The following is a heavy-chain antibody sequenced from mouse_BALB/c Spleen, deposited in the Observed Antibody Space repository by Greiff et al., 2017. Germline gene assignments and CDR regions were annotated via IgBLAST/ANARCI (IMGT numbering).Heavy chain of an antibody. CDR3: AREEYGNFPFAY. J-gene: IGHJ3*01. V-gene: IGHV1S29*02. D-gene: IGHD2-10*02. CDR1: GYTFTDYN. CDR2: IYPYNGDT. Sequence: EVQLQQSGPELVKPGASVKISCKASGYTFTDYNIHWVKQSHGKSLEWIGYIYPYNGDTGYNQKFKSKATLTVDNSSSTAYMELRSLTSEDSAVYYCAREEYGNFPFAYWGQGTLVTVSA.